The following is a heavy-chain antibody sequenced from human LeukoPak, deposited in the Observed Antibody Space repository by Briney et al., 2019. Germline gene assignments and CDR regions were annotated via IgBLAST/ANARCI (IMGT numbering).Heavy chain of an antibody. CDR3: ARGNYDSSGYPMLSRVPPWFDP. CDR1: GGSISSGGYS. V-gene: IGHV4-30-2*01. J-gene: IGHJ5*02. CDR2: IYHSGST. D-gene: IGHD3-22*01. Sequence: SETLSLTCAVSGGSISSGGYSWSWIRQPPGKGLEWIGYIYHSGSTYYNPSLKSRVTISVDRSKNQFSLKLSSVTAADTAVYYCARGNYDSSGYPMLSRVPPWFDPWGQGTLVTVSS.